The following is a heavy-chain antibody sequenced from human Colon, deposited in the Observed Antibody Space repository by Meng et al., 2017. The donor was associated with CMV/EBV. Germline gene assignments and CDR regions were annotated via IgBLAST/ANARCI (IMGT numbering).Heavy chain of an antibody. V-gene: IGHV3-9*01. CDR2: ISWNSGTA. D-gene: IGHD6-13*01. CDR1: GFTFNNYA. J-gene: IGHJ1*01. CDR3: ARGWPPDF. Sequence: SLKISCAVSGFTFNNYAMHWVRQRPGKGLEWVSGISWNSGTAGYGVSVQGRFTTSRDNAQNSVYLEMNSLTAEDTAVYYCARGWPPDFWGQGTLVTVSS.